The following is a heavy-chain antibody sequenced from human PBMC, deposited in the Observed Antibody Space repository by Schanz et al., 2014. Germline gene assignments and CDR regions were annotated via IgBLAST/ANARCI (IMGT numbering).Heavy chain of an antibody. CDR1: GLNFDYYG. CDR2: ISPTGSST. Sequence: EVQLLESGGGLVQPGGSLRLSCATSGLNFDYYGMNWVRQAPGKGLEWVSNISPTGSSTYYADSVKGRFTISRDNPKKTLYLQMNSLRAEDTAVYYCARDHQWLARYYMDVWGKGTTVTVSS. V-gene: IGHV3-23*01. CDR3: ARDHQWLARYYMDV. J-gene: IGHJ6*03. D-gene: IGHD6-19*01.